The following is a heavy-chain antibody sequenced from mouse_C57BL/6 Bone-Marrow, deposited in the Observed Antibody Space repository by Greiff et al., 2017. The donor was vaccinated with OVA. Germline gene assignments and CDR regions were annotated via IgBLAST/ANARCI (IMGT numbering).Heavy chain of an antibody. CDR3: ARYDLGYFDY. V-gene: IGHV3-6*01. CDR1: GYSITSGYY. D-gene: IGHD2-4*01. J-gene: IGHJ2*01. Sequence: VQLQQSGPGLVKPSQSLSLTCSVTGYSITSGYYWNWIRQFPGNKLEWMGYISYDGSNNYNPSLKNRISITRDTSKNQFFLKLNSVTTEDTATYYCARYDLGYFDYWGQGTTLTVSS. CDR2: ISYDGSN.